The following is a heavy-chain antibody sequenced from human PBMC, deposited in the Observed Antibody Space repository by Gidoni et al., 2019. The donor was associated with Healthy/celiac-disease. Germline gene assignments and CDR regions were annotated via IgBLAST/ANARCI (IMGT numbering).Heavy chain of an antibody. D-gene: IGHD4-17*01. J-gene: IGHJ4*02. Sequence: EVQLVESGGGLVKPGGSLRLSCAASGFTFSSYSMNWVRQAPGKGLEWVSSISSSSSYIYYADSVKGRFTISRDNAKNSLYLQMNSLRAEDTAVYYCARDLLTTVTTLGYWGQGTLVTVSS. V-gene: IGHV3-21*01. CDR1: GFTFSSYS. CDR2: ISSSSSYI. CDR3: ARDLLTTVTTLGY.